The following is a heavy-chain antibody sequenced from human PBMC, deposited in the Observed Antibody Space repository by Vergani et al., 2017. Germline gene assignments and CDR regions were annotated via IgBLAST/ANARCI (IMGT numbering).Heavy chain of an antibody. D-gene: IGHD3-22*01. J-gene: IGHJ4*02. Sequence: VQLVESGGGLVQPGGSLRLSCAASGFTFSSYGMHWVRQAPGKGLEWVAVISYDGSNKYYADSVKGRFTISRDNSKNTLYLQMNSLRAEDTAVYYCAKGEYYYDSSGLFDYWGQGTLVTVSS. V-gene: IGHV3-30*18. CDR3: AKGEYYYDSSGLFDY. CDR1: GFTFSSYG. CDR2: ISYDGSNK.